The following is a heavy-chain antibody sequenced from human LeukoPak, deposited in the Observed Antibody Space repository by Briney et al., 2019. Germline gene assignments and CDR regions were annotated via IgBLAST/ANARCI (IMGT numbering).Heavy chain of an antibody. D-gene: IGHD3-22*01. CDR2: IYHSGST. Sequence: SETLSLTCTVSGYSISSGYYWGWIRQPPGKGLEWIGSIYHSGSTYYNPSLKSRVTISVDTSKNQFSLKLSSVTAADTAVYYCARKDPIYYDSSGNYYHYFDYWGQGTLVTVSS. CDR1: GYSISSGYY. J-gene: IGHJ4*02. CDR3: ARKDPIYYDSSGNYYHYFDY. V-gene: IGHV4-38-2*02.